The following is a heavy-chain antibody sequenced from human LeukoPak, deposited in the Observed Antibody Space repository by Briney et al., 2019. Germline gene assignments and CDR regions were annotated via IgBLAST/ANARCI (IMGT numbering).Heavy chain of an antibody. D-gene: IGHD2-15*01. CDR1: GFTFSSYS. Sequence: GGSLRLSCAASGFTFSSYSMNWVRQAPGKGLEWVSSISSSSSYIYYADSVKGRFTISRDNAKNSLYLQMNSLRAEDTAVYYCASRGGGYCSGGSCYSPFDYWGQGTLVTVSS. V-gene: IGHV3-21*01. CDR2: ISSSSSYI. J-gene: IGHJ4*02. CDR3: ASRGGGYCSGGSCYSPFDY.